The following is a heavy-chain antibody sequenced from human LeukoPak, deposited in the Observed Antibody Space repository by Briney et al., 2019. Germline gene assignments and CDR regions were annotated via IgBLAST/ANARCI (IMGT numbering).Heavy chain of an antibody. D-gene: IGHD5-12*01. CDR1: GYTFTSYG. J-gene: IGHJ4*02. V-gene: IGHV1-18*01. CDR3: ARDTVDIVREFDY. Sequence: VASMKVSCKASGYTFTSYGISWVRQAPGQGLEWMGWISAYNGNTNYAQKLQGRVTMTTDTSTSTAYMELRSLRSDDTAVYYCARDTVDIVREFDYWAREPWSPSPQ. CDR2: ISAYNGNT.